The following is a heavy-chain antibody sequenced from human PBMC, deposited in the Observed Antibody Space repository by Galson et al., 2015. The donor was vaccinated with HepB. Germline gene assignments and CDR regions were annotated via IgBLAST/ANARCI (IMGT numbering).Heavy chain of an antibody. Sequence: SLRLSCAASGFSLSDYYMSWIRQAPGKGLEWVSYISNRGPDTNYADSVKGRFTISRDNSKKSLYLQMNSLRVEDTAVYYCARDYLAYCGGDCYGPLAPYYYYGMDVWGQGTTVTVSS. CDR3: ARDYLAYCGGDCYGPLAPYYYYGMDV. J-gene: IGHJ6*02. V-gene: IGHV3-11*06. CDR2: ISNRGPDT. CDR1: GFSLSDYY. D-gene: IGHD2-21*01.